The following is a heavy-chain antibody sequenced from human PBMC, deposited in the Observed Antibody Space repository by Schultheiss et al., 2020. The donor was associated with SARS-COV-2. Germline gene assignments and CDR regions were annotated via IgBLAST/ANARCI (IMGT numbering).Heavy chain of an antibody. CDR3: ARTRGIAAAGGGYFDY. J-gene: IGHJ4*02. CDR2: ISSSSSYI. V-gene: IGHV3-21*01. Sequence: GGSLRLSCAASGFTFSSYSMNWVRQAPGKGLEWVSSISSSSSYIYYADSVKGRFTISRDNSKNTLYLQMNSLRAEDTAVYYCARTRGIAAAGGGYFDYWGQGTLVTVSS. D-gene: IGHD6-13*01. CDR1: GFTFSSYS.